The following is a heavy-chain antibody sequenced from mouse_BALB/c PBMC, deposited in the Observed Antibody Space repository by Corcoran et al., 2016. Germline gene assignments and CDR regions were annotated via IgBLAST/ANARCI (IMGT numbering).Heavy chain of an antibody. J-gene: IGHJ4*01. V-gene: IGHV9-1*02. CDR1: GYTFTNYG. CDR2: INTYTGEP. CDR3: ARRMIAMDY. Sequence: QIQLVQSGPELKKPGETVKISCKASGYTFTNYGMNWVKQAPGKGLKWMGWINTYTGEPTYADDFKGRFAFSLETSASTAYLQTNNLKNEDMATYFCARRMIAMDYWGQGTSVTVSS. D-gene: IGHD2-3*01.